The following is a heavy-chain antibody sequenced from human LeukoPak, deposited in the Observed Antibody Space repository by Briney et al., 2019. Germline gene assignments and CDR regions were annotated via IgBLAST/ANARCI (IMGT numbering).Heavy chain of an antibody. V-gene: IGHV3-9*01. Sequence: PGGSLRLSCAASGFTFDDYAMHWVRQAPGKGLEWASGISWNSGSIGYADSVKGRFTISRDNARNSLYLQMNSLRAEDTALYYCAKSYYYGSGSYYLFDYWGPGNPGHRLL. CDR3: AKSYYYGSGSYYLFDY. CDR1: GFTFDDYA. J-gene: IGHJ4*02. D-gene: IGHD3-10*01. CDR2: ISWNSGSI.